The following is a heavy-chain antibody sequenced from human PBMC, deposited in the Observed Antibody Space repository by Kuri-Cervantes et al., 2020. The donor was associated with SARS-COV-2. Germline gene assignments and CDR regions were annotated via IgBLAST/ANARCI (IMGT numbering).Heavy chain of an antibody. J-gene: IGHJ4*02. CDR3: ARVFGSYVAAAAAYYFDY. CDR1: GFIFSDFG. D-gene: IGHD6-13*01. Sequence: GESLKISCAASGFIFSDFGMNWVRQAPGKGLEWVSYISSSSNTIYYADSVKGRFTISRDNAKNSLYLQMNSLRAEDTAVYYCARVFGSYVAAAAAYYFDYWGQGTLVTVSS. CDR2: ISSSSNTI. V-gene: IGHV3-48*01.